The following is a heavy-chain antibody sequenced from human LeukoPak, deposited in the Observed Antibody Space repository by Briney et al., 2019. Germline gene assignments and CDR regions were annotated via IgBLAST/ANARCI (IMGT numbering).Heavy chain of an antibody. J-gene: IGHJ4*02. CDR3: ATDSSGYYRSRIDY. CDR2: ISYDGSNK. CDR1: GFTFSSYA. V-gene: IGHV3-30*04. Sequence: PGGSLRLSCAASGFTFSSYAMHWVRQAPGKGLEWVAVISYDGSNKYYADSVKGRFTISRDNAMNSLYLQMNSLRDEDTAVYYCATDSSGYYRSRIDYWGQGTLVTVSS. D-gene: IGHD3-22*01.